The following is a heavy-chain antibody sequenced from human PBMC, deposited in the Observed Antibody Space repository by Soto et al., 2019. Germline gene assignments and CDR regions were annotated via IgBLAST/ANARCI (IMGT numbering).Heavy chain of an antibody. J-gene: IGHJ5*02. D-gene: IGHD4-17*01. Sequence: ASVKVSCKASGYTFTGYYMHWVRQAPGQGLEWMGWINPNSGGTNYAQKFQGWVTMTRDTSISTAYMELSRLRSDDTAVYYCALRPTRDYGDLGVWFDPWGQGTMVTVYS. CDR2: INPNSGGT. CDR3: ALRPTRDYGDLGVWFDP. CDR1: GYTFTGYY. V-gene: IGHV1-2*04.